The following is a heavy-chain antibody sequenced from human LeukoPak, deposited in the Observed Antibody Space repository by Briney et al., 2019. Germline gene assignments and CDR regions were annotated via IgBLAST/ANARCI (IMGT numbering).Heavy chain of an antibody. CDR2: ISAYNGNT. CDR1: GYTFTSYG. D-gene: IGHD3-3*01. CDR3: ARVATIFGVVIMRDY. Sequence: GASVKVSCKASGYTFTSYGISWVRQAPGQGLEWMGWISAYNGNTNYAQKLQGRATMTTDTSTSTAYMELRSLRSDDTAVYYCARVATIFGVVIMRDYWGQGTLVTVSS. J-gene: IGHJ4*02. V-gene: IGHV1-18*01.